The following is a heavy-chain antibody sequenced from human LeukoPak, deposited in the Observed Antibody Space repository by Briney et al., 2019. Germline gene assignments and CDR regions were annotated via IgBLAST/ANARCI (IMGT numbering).Heavy chain of an antibody. V-gene: IGHV4-59*12. CDR3: ARRNSGSPFGWFDP. J-gene: IGHJ5*02. CDR2: IYYSGST. CDR1: GGSISSYY. Sequence: PSETLSLTCTVSGGSISSYYWGWIRQPPGKGLEWIGNIYYSGSTYHNPSLKSRVTISVDTSKNQFSLKLSSVTAADTAVYYCARRNSGSPFGWFDPWGQGTLVTVSS. D-gene: IGHD1-26*01.